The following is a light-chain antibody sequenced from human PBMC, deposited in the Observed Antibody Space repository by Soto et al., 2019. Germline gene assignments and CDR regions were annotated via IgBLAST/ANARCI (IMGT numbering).Light chain of an antibody. V-gene: IGLV2-14*01. CDR1: SSDVGGYHY. J-gene: IGLJ1*01. Sequence: QSMLTQPASVSGSPGQSITISCTGTSSDVGGYHYVSWYQQYPGKAPKVMIYDVSNRPSGVSNRFSGSKSGTTASLTISGLQAEDEADYYCSSYTSSITYVFGTGTKLTVL. CDR2: DVS. CDR3: SSYTSSITYV.